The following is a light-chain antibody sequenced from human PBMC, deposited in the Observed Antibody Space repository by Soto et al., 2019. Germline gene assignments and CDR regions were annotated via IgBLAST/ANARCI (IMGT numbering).Light chain of an antibody. J-gene: IGLJ2*01. CDR1: GSNIGENY. Sequence: QSVLTQPPSVSAAPGQKVTISCSGSGSNIGENYVSWYQQLPGTAPKLLIYDDNKRPSGIPDRFSGSKSGTSATLGITGLQTGDEADYYCGTWDSSLSVVFGGGTKLTVL. CDR2: DDN. V-gene: IGLV1-51*01. CDR3: GTWDSSLSVV.